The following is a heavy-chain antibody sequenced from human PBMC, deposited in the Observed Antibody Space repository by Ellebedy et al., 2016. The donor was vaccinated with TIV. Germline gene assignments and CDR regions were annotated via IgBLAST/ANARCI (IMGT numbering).Heavy chain of an antibody. Sequence: PGGSLRLSCAASGFTFTNYGMHWVRQAPGKGLEWVAVVWSDGSNKYYADSVKGRFTISRDNSKSTLYLQMNSLRAEDTAVYYCAREGSGGSCYHYWGQGTLVTVSS. D-gene: IGHD2-15*01. J-gene: IGHJ4*02. CDR3: AREGSGGSCYHY. CDR2: VWSDGSNK. CDR1: GFTFTNYG. V-gene: IGHV3-33*01.